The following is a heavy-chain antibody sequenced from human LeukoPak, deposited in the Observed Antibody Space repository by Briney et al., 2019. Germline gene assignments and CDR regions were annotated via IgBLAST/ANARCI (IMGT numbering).Heavy chain of an antibody. CDR3: AKDLSLGDYVPYYFDY. V-gene: IGHV3-23*01. CDR1: GFTFSNYA. J-gene: IGHJ4*02. CDR2: ISGSGSST. Sequence: GGSLRLSCAASGFTFSNYAMSWVRQAPGKGLEWVLTISGSGSSTFSADSVKGRFTISRDNSKNTLYLQMNSLRAEDTAVYYCAKDLSLGDYVPYYFDYWGQGTLVTVSS. D-gene: IGHD4-17*01.